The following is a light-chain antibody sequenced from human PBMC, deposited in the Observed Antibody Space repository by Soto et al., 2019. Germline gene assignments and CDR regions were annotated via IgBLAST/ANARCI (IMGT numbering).Light chain of an antibody. CDR3: QQYNSYPLT. CDR1: QSISSW. CDR2: KAS. Sequence: DIQMSQSPSTLSASVGDRVTITYRASQSISSWLAWYQQKPGKAPKLLIYKASSLESGVPSRFSGSGSGTEFTLTISSLQPDEYATYYCQQYNSYPLTFGGGTKVDIK. J-gene: IGKJ4*01. V-gene: IGKV1-5*03.